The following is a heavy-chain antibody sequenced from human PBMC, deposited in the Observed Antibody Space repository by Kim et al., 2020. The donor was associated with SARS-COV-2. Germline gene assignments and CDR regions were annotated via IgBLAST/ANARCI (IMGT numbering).Heavy chain of an antibody. CDR2: ISSSSSYI. J-gene: IGHJ6*03. CDR3: ARYQGREDPDEVYYDFWSGPRSYYYYMDV. CDR1: GFTFSSYS. D-gene: IGHD3-3*01. V-gene: IGHV3-21*01. Sequence: GGSLRLSCAASGFTFSSYSMNWVRQAPGKGLEWVSSISSSSSYIYYADSVKGRFTISRDNAKNSLYLQMNSLRAEDTAVYYCARYQGREDPDEVYYDFWSGPRSYYYYMDVWGKGTTVTVSS.